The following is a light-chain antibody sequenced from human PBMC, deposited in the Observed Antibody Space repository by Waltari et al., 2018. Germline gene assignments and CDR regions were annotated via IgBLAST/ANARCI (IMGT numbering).Light chain of an antibody. CDR3: CSYAGSITFWV. J-gene: IGLJ3*02. Sequence: QSALTQPRSVSGSPGQSVTIPCTGTSSAVGGYHYVPWYQHHPGNAPKPIIYAVTKRPSGVPDRFSASKSDNTASLTISGLQAEDEADYYCCSYAGSITFWVFGGGTKLTVL. V-gene: IGLV2-11*01. CDR1: SSAVGGYHY. CDR2: AVT.